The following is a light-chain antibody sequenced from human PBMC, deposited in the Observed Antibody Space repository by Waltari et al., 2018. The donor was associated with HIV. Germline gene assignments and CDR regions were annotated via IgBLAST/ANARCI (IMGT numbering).Light chain of an antibody. CDR1: TSNVESNY. J-gene: IGLJ2*01. CDR3: AVWEDSLNGLV. CDR2: MNH. Sequence: QSVLTQPPSASGTPGQRVTISCFGGTSNVESNYVYWYQQVPGTTPKLLSYMNHERPSGVPDRFSGSKSGTSASLAVSGLRSEDEAAYYCAVWEDSLNGLVFGGGTKLTVL. V-gene: IGLV1-47*01.